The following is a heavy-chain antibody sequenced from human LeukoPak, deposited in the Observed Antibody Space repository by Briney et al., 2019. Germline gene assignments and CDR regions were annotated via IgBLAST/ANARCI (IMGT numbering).Heavy chain of an antibody. J-gene: IGHJ4*02. V-gene: IGHV3-7*01. CDR3: ARDGYNWNLGYDY. D-gene: IGHD1-7*01. Sequence: GGSLRLSCAASGFTFSSYWMSWVRQAPGKGLEWVANIKQDGSEKYYVDSVKGRFTISRDNAKNSLYLQMNSLRAEDTAVYYCARDGYNWNLGYDYWGQGTLVTVSS. CDR1: GFTFSSYW. CDR2: IKQDGSEK.